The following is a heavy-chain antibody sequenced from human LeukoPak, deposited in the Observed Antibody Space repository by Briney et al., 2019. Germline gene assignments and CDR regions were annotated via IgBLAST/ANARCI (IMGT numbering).Heavy chain of an antibody. CDR1: GGSISSGGYY. CDR3: ARDAYGSGSPLDY. J-gene: IGHJ4*02. CDR2: IYYSGST. Sequence: SQTLSLTCTVSGGSISSGGYYWSWIRQHPGKGLEWIGYIYYSGSTYYNPSLKSRVTISVDTSKNQFSLKLNSVTAADTAVYYCARDAYGSGSPLDYWGQGTLVTVSS. D-gene: IGHD3-10*01. V-gene: IGHV4-31*03.